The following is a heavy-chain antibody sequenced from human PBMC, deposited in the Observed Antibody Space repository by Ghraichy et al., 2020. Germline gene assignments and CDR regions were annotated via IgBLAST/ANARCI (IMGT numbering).Heavy chain of an antibody. J-gene: IGHJ4*02. Sequence: SETLSLTCTVSGGSISSSSYYWGWIRQPPGKGLEWIGSIYYSGSTYYNPSLKSRVTISVDTSKNQFSLKLSSVTAADTAVYYCASSGAGDYDFGSGYQYYFDYWGQGTLVTVSS. CDR3: ASSGAGDYDFGSGYQYYFDY. CDR1: GGSISSSSYY. CDR2: IYYSGST. D-gene: IGHD3-3*01. V-gene: IGHV4-39*07.